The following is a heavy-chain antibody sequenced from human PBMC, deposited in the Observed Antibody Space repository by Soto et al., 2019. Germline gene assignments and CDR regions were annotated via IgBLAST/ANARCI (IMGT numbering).Heavy chain of an antibody. V-gene: IGHV3-7*04. D-gene: IGHD3-16*01. CDR2: IKQDGSEK. J-gene: IGHJ6*03. CDR1: GFTFSSYW. CDR3: ARAWGLTYYYYYMDV. Sequence: GGSLRLSCAASGFTFSSYWMSWVRQAPGKGLEWVANIKQDGSEKYYVDSLKGQFTNRRDNAKNSLYLQMNSLRAEDTAVDYWARAWGLTYYYYYMDVWGKGTTVTVSS.